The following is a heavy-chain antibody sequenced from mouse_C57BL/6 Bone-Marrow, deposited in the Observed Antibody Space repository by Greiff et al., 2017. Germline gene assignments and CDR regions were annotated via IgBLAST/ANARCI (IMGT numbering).Heavy chain of an antibody. J-gene: IGHJ3*01. V-gene: IGHV6-6*01. CDR1: GFTFSDAW. D-gene: IGHD3-3*01. CDR3: TGWEGGRFAY. CDR2: IRNKANNHAT. Sequence: EVKVVESGGGLVQPGGSMKLSCAASGFTFSDAWMDWVRQSPEKGLEWVALIRNKANNHATYYAESVKGRFTISRDNSKSRVYLQMNSLRPEDTGIYYCTGWEGGRFAYWGQGTLVTVSA.